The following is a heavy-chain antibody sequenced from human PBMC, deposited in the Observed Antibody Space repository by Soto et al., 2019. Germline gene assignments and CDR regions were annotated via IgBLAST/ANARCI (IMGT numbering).Heavy chain of an antibody. Sequence: PVGSLRLSCAASGFTFSDAWISWVRQAPGEGLDWVGRIKSKSDGGTTEYAAPVRGRFTISRDDSKNTLYLQMNSLKTEDTAVYYCTTDLWRIAVVVGSTGYFNPWGQGTPVTVSS. CDR1: GFTFSDAW. J-gene: IGHJ5*02. CDR3: TTDLWRIAVVVGSTGYFNP. D-gene: IGHD2-15*01. CDR2: IKSKSDGGTT. V-gene: IGHV3-15*01.